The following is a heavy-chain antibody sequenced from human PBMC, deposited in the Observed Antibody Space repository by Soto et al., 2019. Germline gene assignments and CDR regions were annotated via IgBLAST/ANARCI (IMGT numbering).Heavy chain of an antibody. Sequence: QVQLVQSGAEVKKPGASVKVSCKASGYTFTSYYMHWVRQAPGQGLEWMGIINPSGGSTSYAQKFQGRVTRTRDTTTSTAYMALSSLRSEDTAVYYCASTSGYSSSAWGQGTLVTVSS. CDR2: INPSGGST. J-gene: IGHJ5*02. D-gene: IGHD5-12*01. V-gene: IGHV1-46*03. CDR3: ASTSGYSSSA. CDR1: GYTFTSYY.